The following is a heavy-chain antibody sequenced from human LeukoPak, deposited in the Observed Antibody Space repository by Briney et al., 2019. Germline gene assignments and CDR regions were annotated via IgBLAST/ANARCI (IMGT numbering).Heavy chain of an antibody. Sequence: GGSLRLSCAASGFTFSSNAMSWVRRAPGKGLEWVSAISGSGGSTYYADSVKGRFTISRDNAKNSLYLQMNSLRAEDTAVYYCASLLWFGGSYYYGMDVWGQGTTVTVSS. J-gene: IGHJ6*02. CDR3: ASLLWFGGSYYYGMDV. CDR2: ISGSGGST. V-gene: IGHV3-23*01. CDR1: GFTFSSNA. D-gene: IGHD3-10*01.